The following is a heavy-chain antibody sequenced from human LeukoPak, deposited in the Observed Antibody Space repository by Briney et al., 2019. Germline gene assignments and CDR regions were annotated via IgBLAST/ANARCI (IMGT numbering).Heavy chain of an antibody. D-gene: IGHD2-8*01. Sequence: ASVTVSCKASGYTFTGYYMHWVRQAPGQGLEWMGWINPNSGGTNYAQKFQGRVAMTRDKSISTAYMELRRLRDDDTAVYYCARAGIPGYCTNVTCSNWLDPWGQGTLVTVSS. CDR1: GYTFTGYY. CDR3: ARAGIPGYCTNVTCSNWLDP. V-gene: IGHV1-2*02. J-gene: IGHJ5*02. CDR2: INPNSGGT.